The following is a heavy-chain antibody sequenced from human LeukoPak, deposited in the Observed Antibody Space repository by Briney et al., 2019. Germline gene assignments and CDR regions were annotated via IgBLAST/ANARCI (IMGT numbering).Heavy chain of an antibody. Sequence: PGGSLRLSCAASGFTFSSYSMNWVRQAPGKGLEWVSYISSSSSTIYYADSVKGRFTISRDNAKNSLYLQMNSLRAEDTAVYYCAYLARVGDFDYWGQGTLVTVSS. D-gene: IGHD1-26*01. J-gene: IGHJ4*02. CDR2: ISSSSSTI. CDR1: GFTFSSYS. CDR3: AYLARVGDFDY. V-gene: IGHV3-48*04.